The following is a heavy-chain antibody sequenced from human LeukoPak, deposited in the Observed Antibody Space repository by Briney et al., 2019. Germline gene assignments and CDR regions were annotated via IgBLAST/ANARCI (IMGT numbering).Heavy chain of an antibody. Sequence: SETLALTCGVSGASLSGFFWNWVRQSPGEGLEWIGDIRHGGVTTYNPSLMGRVTITTDTSKNQFSLMLTSVTAADTGVYYCARGPNYYGDYIRSFPDAFHIWGRGTVVSVSS. V-gene: IGHV4-34*01. CDR1: GASLSGFF. D-gene: IGHD4-17*01. CDR2: IRHGGVT. CDR3: ARGPNYYGDYIRSFPDAFHI. J-gene: IGHJ3*02.